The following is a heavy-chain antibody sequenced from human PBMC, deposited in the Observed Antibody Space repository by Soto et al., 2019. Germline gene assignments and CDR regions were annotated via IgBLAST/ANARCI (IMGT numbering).Heavy chain of an antibody. CDR2: IYYSGST. V-gene: IGHV4-59*01. D-gene: IGHD6-19*01. CDR3: ARSTGWPGFDF. J-gene: IGHJ4*02. CDR1: GGSISSYY. Sequence: SETLSLTCTVSGGSISSYYWSWIRQPPGKGLEWIGYIYYSGSTNYNPPLKSRVTISVDTSKNQFSLKLSSVTAADTAIYYCARSTGWPGFDFWGQGALVTVSS.